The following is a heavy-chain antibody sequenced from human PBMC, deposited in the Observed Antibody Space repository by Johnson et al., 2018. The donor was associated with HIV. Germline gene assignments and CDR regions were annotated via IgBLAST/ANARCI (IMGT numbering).Heavy chain of an antibody. D-gene: IGHD4-11*01. Sequence: QLVESGGGLIQPGGSLRLSCEASGFTFDDYAMHWVRQAPGKGLEWVSGISWNSGSIGYADSVKGRFTISRDNAKNSLYLQMNSLRAEDTAVYYCARVPVPRTTSPNYIKDAFDIWGQGTMVTVSS. CDR3: ARVPVPRTTSPNYIKDAFDI. J-gene: IGHJ3*02. CDR1: GFTFDDYA. V-gene: IGHV3-9*01. CDR2: ISWNSGSI.